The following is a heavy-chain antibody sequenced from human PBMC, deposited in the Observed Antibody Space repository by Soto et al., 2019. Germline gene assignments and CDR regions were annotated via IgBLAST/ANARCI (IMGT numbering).Heavy chain of an antibody. CDR2: FNHGGST. V-gene: IGHV4-34*09. J-gene: IGHJ4*02. CDR1: GGPFGGYY. Sequence: SETLSLTCAVYGGPFGGYYWGWIRQPPGEGLEWIGDFNHGGSTNYNPSLKSRVTISEDTSKNHFSLKLSSVTAADTAVYYCARGGYCSGGSCYLGPLGYWGQGTMVTVSS. D-gene: IGHD2-15*01. CDR3: ARGGYCSGGSCYLGPLGY.